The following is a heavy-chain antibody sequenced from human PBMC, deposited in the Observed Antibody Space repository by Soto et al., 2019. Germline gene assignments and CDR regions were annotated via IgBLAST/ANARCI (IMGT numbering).Heavy chain of an antibody. CDR1: RDSITDYY. Sequence: SETLSLTCTVSRDSITDYYWSWIRQPPGQDLEWIGYTYYSGSAYYNPSPKSRVTISVDTSKNQFSLKMTSVTTADTAVYYCARGRRNWFDPWGQGTLVTVSS. CDR3: ARGRRNWFDP. J-gene: IGHJ5*02. V-gene: IGHV4-59*01. CDR2: TYYSGSA.